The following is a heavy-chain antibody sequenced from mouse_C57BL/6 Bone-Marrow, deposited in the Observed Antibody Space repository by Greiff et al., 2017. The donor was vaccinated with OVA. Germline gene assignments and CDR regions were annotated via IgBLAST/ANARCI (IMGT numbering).Heavy chain of an antibody. V-gene: IGHV5-4*01. CDR3: ARDREYYYGSKCAY. D-gene: IGHD1-1*01. Sequence: EVKLVESGGGLVKPGGSLKLSCAASGFTFSSYAMSWVRQTPEKRLEWVATISDGGSYTYYPDNVKGRFTISRDNAKNNLYLQMSHLKSEDTAMYYCARDREYYYGSKCAYWGQGTLVTVSA. CDR1: GFTFSSYA. CDR2: ISDGGSYT. J-gene: IGHJ3*01.